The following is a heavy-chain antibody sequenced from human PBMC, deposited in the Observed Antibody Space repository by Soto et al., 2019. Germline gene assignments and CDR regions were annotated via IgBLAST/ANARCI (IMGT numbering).Heavy chain of an antibody. CDR3: TRGPRSTSTGTGAF. J-gene: IGHJ4*02. CDR2: INDDGIST. V-gene: IGHV3-74*01. Sequence: PGGSLRLSCTASGFTFNTHWMHWVRQAPGKGPEWVSRINDDGISTNYADSVKGRVTISRDNAKNTLYLQMNALRVEDTAVYYCTRGPRSTSTGTGAFWGQGTLVTVSS. CDR1: GFTFNTHW. D-gene: IGHD1-1*01.